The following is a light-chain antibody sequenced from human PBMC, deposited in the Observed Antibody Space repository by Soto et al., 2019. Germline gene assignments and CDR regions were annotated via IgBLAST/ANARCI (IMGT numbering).Light chain of an antibody. J-gene: IGKJ4*01. CDR3: QQRSNWPLT. V-gene: IGKV3D-11*01. CDR2: QTS. CDR1: QYINTR. Sequence: EIALTQSPATPSSFPGDRVTPSCRASQYINTRLAWYQHRPGQAPRLLIYQTSIRAAGIPARFSASGTGTDFTLTISDVQPEDFAVYYCQQRSNWPLTFGGGAKVDIK.